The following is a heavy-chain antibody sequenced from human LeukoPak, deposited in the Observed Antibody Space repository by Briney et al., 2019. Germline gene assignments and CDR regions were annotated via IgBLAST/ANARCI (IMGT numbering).Heavy chain of an antibody. D-gene: IGHD3-22*01. CDR1: GGSISSYY. Sequence: PSETLSLTCTVSGGSISSYYWSWIRQPPGKGLEWIGYIYYSGSTNYNPSLKSRVTISVDTSKNQFSLKLSSVTAADTAVYYCARYSSGYRDAFDIWGQGTMVPVSS. CDR2: IYYSGST. CDR3: ARYSSGYRDAFDI. V-gene: IGHV4-59*01. J-gene: IGHJ3*02.